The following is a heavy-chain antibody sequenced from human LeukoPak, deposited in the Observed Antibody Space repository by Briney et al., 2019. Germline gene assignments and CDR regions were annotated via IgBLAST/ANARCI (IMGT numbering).Heavy chain of an antibody. CDR3: VRDVHWAFDM. D-gene: IGHD6-6*01. J-gene: IGHJ3*02. CDR2: IRSDGDD. Sequence: GGSLRLSCAASGSTFSSDPMNWVRQAPGKGLEWISNIRSDGDDFYADTVKGRFTISRDNAKNSLYLQMNSLKEEDTAVYYCVRDVHWAFDMWGQGTMVTVSS. V-gene: IGHV3-48*02. CDR1: GSTFSSDP.